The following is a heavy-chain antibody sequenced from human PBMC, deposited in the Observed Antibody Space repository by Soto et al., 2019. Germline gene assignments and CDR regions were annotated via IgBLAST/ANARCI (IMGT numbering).Heavy chain of an antibody. CDR3: AKGRDWFAP. J-gene: IGHJ5*02. CDR2: ISSAGGST. V-gene: IGHV3-23*01. Sequence: EVQLLESGGGLVQPGESLRLSCVASGFMFSTYAMNWVRQAPGKGLEWVSGISSAGGSTYYEDSLKGRFTISRDNSNNTLYLQINSLTVEDTAVYYCAKGRDWFAPWGQGTLVTVS. CDR1: GFMFSTYA.